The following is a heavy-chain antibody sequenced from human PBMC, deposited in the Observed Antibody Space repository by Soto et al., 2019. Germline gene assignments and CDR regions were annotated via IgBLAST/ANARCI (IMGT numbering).Heavy chain of an antibody. CDR2: IYYSGST. CDR3: ARGTPPIEADGTLLGKVNKRTHWFEP. D-gene: IGHD6-13*01. Sequence: TXSLTGTVSVFSIIIGDYYWSWIRQPPGKVLEWIGYIYYSGSTYYNPSLKSRVTISVDTSKNQSSLKLSSVTAADTDVYYCARGTPPIEADGTLLGKVNKRTHWFEPWGQGTLVTVSS. V-gene: IGHV4-30-4*01. CDR1: VFSIIIGDYY. J-gene: IGHJ5*02.